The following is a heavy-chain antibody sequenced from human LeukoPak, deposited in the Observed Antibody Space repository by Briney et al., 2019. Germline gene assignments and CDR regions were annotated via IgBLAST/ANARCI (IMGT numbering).Heavy chain of an antibody. V-gene: IGHV3-21*04. Sequence: GGSLRLSCAASGFTFSSYSMNWVRQAPGKGLEWVSSISSSSSYIYYADSVKGRFTISRDNSKNTLYLQMNSLRAEDTAVYYCAKRSASGSYYVVWGQGTLVTVSS. D-gene: IGHD3-10*01. CDR2: ISSSSSYI. J-gene: IGHJ4*02. CDR3: AKRSASGSYYVV. CDR1: GFTFSSYS.